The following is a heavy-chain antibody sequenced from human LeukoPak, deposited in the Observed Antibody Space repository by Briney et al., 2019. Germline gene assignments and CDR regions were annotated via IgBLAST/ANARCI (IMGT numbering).Heavy chain of an antibody. V-gene: IGHV3-48*01. CDR2: ISTGGGTI. CDR3: ARGLGY. Sequence: GGSLRLSCAAAGVTFSSYSFNWVRQAPGKGLEWVSYISTGGGTIYYADSVKGRFTISRDNAKNSLFLQMNSLRAEDTAVYYCARGLGYWGRGTLVTVSS. CDR1: GVTFSSYS. J-gene: IGHJ4*02.